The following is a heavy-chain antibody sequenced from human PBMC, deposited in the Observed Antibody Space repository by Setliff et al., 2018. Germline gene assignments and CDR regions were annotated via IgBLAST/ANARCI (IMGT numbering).Heavy chain of an antibody. Sequence: LSCTASGFTFGDYAMSWVRQAPGKGLEWVGFIRSKAYGGTTEYAASVKGRFTISRDDSKSIAYLQMNSLKTEDTAVYYCTSGYYGSGSAGYYGMDVWGQGTTVTVSS. J-gene: IGHJ6*02. CDR2: IRSKAYGGTT. D-gene: IGHD3-10*01. CDR1: GFTFGDYA. V-gene: IGHV3-49*04. CDR3: TSGYYGSGSAGYYGMDV.